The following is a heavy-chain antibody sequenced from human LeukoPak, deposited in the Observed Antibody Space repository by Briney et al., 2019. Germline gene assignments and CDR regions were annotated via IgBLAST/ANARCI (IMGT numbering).Heavy chain of an antibody. CDR3: ARVYDYVWGSSSDYYYGMDV. CDR2: INPNSGGT. D-gene: IGHD3-16*01. Sequence: ASVKVSCKASGYTFTRYYMHWVRQAPGQGLEWMGWINPNSGGTNYAQKFQGRVTMTRDTSISTAYMELSRLRSDDTAVYYCARVYDYVWGSSSDYYYGMDVWGQGTTVTVSS. CDR1: GYTFTRYY. V-gene: IGHV1-2*02. J-gene: IGHJ6*02.